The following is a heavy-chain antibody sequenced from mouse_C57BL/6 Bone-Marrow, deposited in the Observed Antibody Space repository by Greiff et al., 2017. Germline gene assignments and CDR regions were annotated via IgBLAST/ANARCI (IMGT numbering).Heavy chain of an antibody. CDR3: ARGHYYDRSTDYFDY. J-gene: IGHJ2*01. V-gene: IGHV1-63*01. CDR2: IYPGGGYT. Sequence: QVQLQQSGAELVRPGTSVKMSCKASGYTFTNYWIGWAKQRPGHGLEWIGDIYPGGGYTNYNEKFKGKATLTADKSSSTAYMQFSSLTSEDSAIYYCARGHYYDRSTDYFDYWGQGTTLTVSS. D-gene: IGHD1-1*01. CDR1: GYTFTNYW.